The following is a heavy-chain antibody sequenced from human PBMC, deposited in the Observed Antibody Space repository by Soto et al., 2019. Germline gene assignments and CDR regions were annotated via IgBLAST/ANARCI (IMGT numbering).Heavy chain of an antibody. J-gene: IGHJ5*02. V-gene: IGHV5-51*01. CDR1: GYSFTSYW. Sequence: PGESLKISCNGSGYSFTSYWIGWVRQMPGKGLEWMGIIYPGDSDTRYSPSFQGQVTISADKSISTAYLQWSSLKASDTAMYYCARRKAAAGNWFDPWGQGTLVTVSS. CDR2: IYPGDSDT. D-gene: IGHD6-13*01. CDR3: ARRKAAAGNWFDP.